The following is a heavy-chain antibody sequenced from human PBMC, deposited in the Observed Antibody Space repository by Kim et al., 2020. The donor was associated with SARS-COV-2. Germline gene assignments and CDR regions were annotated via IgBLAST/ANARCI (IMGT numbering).Heavy chain of an antibody. J-gene: IGHJ4*02. CDR3: ARDKKVSGSYSSDY. CDR1: GFTFSSYS. V-gene: IGHV3-21*01. CDR2: ISSSSSYI. Sequence: GGSLRLSCAASGFTFSSYSMNWVRQAPGKGLEWVSSISSSSSYIYYADSVKGRFTISRDNAKNSLYLQMNSLRAEDTAVYYCARDKKVSGSYSSDYWGQGTLVTVSS. D-gene: IGHD1-26*01.